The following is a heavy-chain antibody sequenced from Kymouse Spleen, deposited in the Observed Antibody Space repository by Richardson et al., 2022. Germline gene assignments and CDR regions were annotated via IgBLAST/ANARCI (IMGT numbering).Heavy chain of an antibody. D-gene: IGHD1-7*01. J-gene: IGHJ6*02. CDR2: IYYSGST. V-gene: IGHV4-61*01. Sequence: QVQLQESGPGLVKPSETLSLTCTVSGGSVSSGSYYWSWIRQPPGKGLEWIGYIYYSGSTNYNPSLKSRVTISVDTSKNQFSLKLSSVTAADTAVYYCARDLVELRGYYYYGMDVWGQGTTVTVSS. CDR3: ARDLVELRGYYYYGMDV. CDR1: GGSVSSGSYY.